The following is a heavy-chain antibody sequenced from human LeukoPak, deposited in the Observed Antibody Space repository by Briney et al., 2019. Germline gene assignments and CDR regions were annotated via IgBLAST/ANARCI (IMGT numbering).Heavy chain of an antibody. D-gene: IGHD3-10*01. CDR1: GFTFSSYG. Sequence: QPGGSLRLSCAASGFTFSSYGMHWVRQAPGKGLEWVAFIRYDGSNKYYADSVKGRFTISRDNSKNTLYLQMNSLRAEDTAVYYCARATLLVRGVDADMDVWGKGTTVTVSS. CDR3: ARATLLVRGVDADMDV. V-gene: IGHV3-30*02. J-gene: IGHJ6*03. CDR2: IRYDGSNK.